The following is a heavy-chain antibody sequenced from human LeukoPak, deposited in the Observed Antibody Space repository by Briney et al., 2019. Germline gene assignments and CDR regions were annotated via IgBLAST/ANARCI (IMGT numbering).Heavy chain of an antibody. V-gene: IGHV3-48*04. CDR1: GFTFSSYS. Sequence: GGSLRLSCAASGFTFSSYSMNWVRQAPGKGLEWVSYISSRSGTIHYADSVKGRFTVSRDNAKTSLYLQMNSLRAEDTAVYYCARAENYYDSSGYQTDYWGQGTLVTVSS. J-gene: IGHJ4*02. CDR3: ARAENYYDSSGYQTDY. CDR2: ISSRSGTI. D-gene: IGHD3-22*01.